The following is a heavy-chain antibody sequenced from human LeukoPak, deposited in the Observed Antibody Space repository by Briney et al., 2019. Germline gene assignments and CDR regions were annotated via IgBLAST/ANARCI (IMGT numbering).Heavy chain of an antibody. CDR1: GGSISSYH. D-gene: IGHD2-8*01. Sequence: SETLSLTCTVSGGSISSYHWSWIRQPPGKGLEWIGYIYYSGSTDYNPSLKSRVTISVDTSKNQLSLKMSSVTAADTAVYYCARAPNGFGAFDIWGPGTMVTVSS. V-gene: IGHV4-59*01. CDR3: ARAPNGFGAFDI. CDR2: IYYSGST. J-gene: IGHJ3*02.